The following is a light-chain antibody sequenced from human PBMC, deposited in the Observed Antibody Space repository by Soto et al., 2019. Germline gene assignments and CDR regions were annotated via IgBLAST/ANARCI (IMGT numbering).Light chain of an antibody. CDR2: DAS. CDR3: QQFNV. J-gene: IGKJ4*01. CDR1: QGIGSA. V-gene: IGKV1-13*02. Sequence: AIQSTQSTSSLSASVGDRVTSTCRASQGIGSALAWYQQEPGKAPKLLIYDASSLESGVPSRFSGSGSGTDFTLTISSLQPEDFATYYCQQFNVFGGGTKVDIK.